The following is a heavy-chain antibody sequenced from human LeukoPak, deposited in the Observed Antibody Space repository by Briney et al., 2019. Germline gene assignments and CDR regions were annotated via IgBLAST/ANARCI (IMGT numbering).Heavy chain of an antibody. Sequence: GGSLRLSCVASGFSFSSYNMNWVRQAPGKGLEWVSSISRGTGGYIYYADSVRGRFTISRDNAKNSLYLQMNSLRAEDTAVYYCARARHPGYDSSGYVDYWGQGTLVTVSS. D-gene: IGHD3-22*01. V-gene: IGHV3-21*01. CDR3: ARARHPGYDSSGYVDY. CDR1: GFSFSSYN. CDR2: ISRGTGGYI. J-gene: IGHJ4*02.